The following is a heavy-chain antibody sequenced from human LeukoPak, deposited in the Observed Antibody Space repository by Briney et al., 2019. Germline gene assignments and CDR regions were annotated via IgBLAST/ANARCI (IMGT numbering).Heavy chain of an antibody. CDR2: INPKNAGT. CDR1: GYTFTGHY. J-gene: IGHJ4*02. D-gene: IGHD6-13*01. V-gene: IGHV1-2*02. CDR3: ARTLYIAAVPGGFDY. Sequence: ASVKVSCKASGYTFTGHYMHWVRQAPGQGLEWMGWINPKNAGTNFAQRSQGRVTMTRDTPISTVYMELSRLRSDDTALYYCARTLYIAAVPGGFDYWGQGTLVTVSS.